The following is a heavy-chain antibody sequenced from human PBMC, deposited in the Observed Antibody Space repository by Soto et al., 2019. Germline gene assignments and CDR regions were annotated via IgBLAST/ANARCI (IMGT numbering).Heavy chain of an antibody. Sequence: ASVKVSCKASGYTFTTFGISWVRQAPGQGLEWMGWIDPKNGNTKDAQKFQGRVTMATDTSTSTAYMELRSLRSDDTAVYFCAKEYCDTSRCFLPDYWGQGALVTVSS. J-gene: IGHJ4*02. CDR1: GYTFTTFG. D-gene: IGHD2-2*01. V-gene: IGHV1-18*01. CDR3: AKEYCDTSRCFLPDY. CDR2: IDPKNGNT.